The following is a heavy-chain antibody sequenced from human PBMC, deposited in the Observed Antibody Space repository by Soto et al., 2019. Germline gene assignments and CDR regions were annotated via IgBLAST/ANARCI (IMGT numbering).Heavy chain of an antibody. D-gene: IGHD5-12*01. CDR2: IYYSGST. Sequence: SETLSLTCTVSGGSISSYYWSWIRQPPGKGLEWIGYIYYSGSTNYNPSLKSRVTISVDTSKNQFSLKLSSVTAADTAVYYCARGNGGYSGYDKEVAEFDYWGQGTLVTVSS. V-gene: IGHV4-59*01. CDR3: ARGNGGYSGYDKEVAEFDY. J-gene: IGHJ4*02. CDR1: GGSISSYY.